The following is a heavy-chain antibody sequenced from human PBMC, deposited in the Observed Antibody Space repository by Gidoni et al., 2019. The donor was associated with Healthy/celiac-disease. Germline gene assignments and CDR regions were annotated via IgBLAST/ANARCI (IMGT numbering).Heavy chain of an antibody. V-gene: IGHV4-39*01. Sequence: TYYNPSLKSRVTISVDTSKNQFSLKLSSVTAADTAVYYCAKLERSFDYWGQGTLVTVSS. D-gene: IGHD1-1*01. CDR2: T. CDR3: AKLERSFDY. J-gene: IGHJ4*02.